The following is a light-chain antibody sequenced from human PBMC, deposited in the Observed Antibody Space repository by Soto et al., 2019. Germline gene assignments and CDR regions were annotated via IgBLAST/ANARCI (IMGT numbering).Light chain of an antibody. V-gene: IGLV1-44*01. CDR2: SNN. CDR3: ATWADSLTVV. Sequence: QPVLTQPPSASGTPGQRVTISCSGSSSNIGSNNVYWYQQVPGTAPKLLIYSNNQRPSGVPDRFSGSKSGTSASLAINGLQSEDEAHYYCATWADSLTVVFGGGTKLTVL. CDR1: SSNIGSNN. J-gene: IGLJ2*01.